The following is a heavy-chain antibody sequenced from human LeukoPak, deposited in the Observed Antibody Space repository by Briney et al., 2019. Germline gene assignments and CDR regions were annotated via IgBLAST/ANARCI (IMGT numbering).Heavy chain of an antibody. J-gene: IGHJ5*02. V-gene: IGHV1-2*02. Sequence: ASVKVSCKASGYTFTGYYMHWVRQAPGQGLEGMGWINPNSGGTNYAQKFQGRVTMTRDTSISTAYMELSRLRSDDTAVYYCAREGLAANWFDPWGQGTLVTVSS. D-gene: IGHD2-15*01. CDR2: INPNSGGT. CDR1: GYTFTGYY. CDR3: AREGLAANWFDP.